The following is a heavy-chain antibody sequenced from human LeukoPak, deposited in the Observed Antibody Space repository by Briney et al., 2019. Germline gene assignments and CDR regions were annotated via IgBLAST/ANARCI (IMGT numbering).Heavy chain of an antibody. CDR2: IYYSGST. CDR3: ARMVGATTFDY. J-gene: IGHJ4*02. V-gene: IGHV4-39*01. D-gene: IGHD1-26*01. Sequence: PSETLSLTCTVSGGSISSSSYYWGWSRQPPGKGLEWIGSIYYSGSTYYNPSLKSRVTISVDTSKNQFSLKLSSVTAADTAVYYCARMVGATTFDYWGQGTLVTVSS. CDR1: GGSISSSSYY.